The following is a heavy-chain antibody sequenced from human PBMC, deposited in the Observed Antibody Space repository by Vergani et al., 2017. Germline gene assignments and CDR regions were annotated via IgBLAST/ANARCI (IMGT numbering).Heavy chain of an antibody. Sequence: QVQLQASGPGRVKPSQTLSLTCTMSGGSISAGYYFWSWIRQPPGKGLEWLGHISASGNASHSPSLKTRVSMSVDTTKKQFSLTVTSVTAADTAIYVCARRGVGYYSRGEVHPLRTAFDVWGHGTVVTVSS. J-gene: IGHJ3*01. D-gene: IGHD6-13*01. V-gene: IGHV4-61*02. CDR2: ISASGNA. CDR1: GGSISAGYYF. CDR3: ARRGVGYYSRGEVHPLRTAFDV.